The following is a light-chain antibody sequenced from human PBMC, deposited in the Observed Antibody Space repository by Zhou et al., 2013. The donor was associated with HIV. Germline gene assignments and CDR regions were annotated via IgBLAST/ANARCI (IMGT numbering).Light chain of an antibody. Sequence: EIVLTQSPGTLSLSPGERATLFCRASQSVSSSYIAWYQQKPGQAPRLLIHGAFSRAPGIPDRFSGSGSGTDFTLTITSLQPEDLATYYCQQSYNTPWTFGQGTTVDIK. CDR2: GAF. V-gene: IGKV3-20*01. CDR3: QQSYNTPWT. J-gene: IGKJ1*01. CDR1: QSVSSSY.